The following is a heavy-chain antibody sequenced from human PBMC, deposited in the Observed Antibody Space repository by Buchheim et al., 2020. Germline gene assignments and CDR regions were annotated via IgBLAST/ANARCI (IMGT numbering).Heavy chain of an antibody. J-gene: IGHJ4*02. CDR3: ARAIRLTQAARRPFDY. D-gene: IGHD6-6*01. V-gene: IGHV3-48*04. Sequence: EVQLVESGGGLVQPGGSLRPSCAASGFTFSSYSMNWVRQAPGKGLEWVSYISSSSSTIYYADSVKGRFTISSDNAKNSLYLQMNSLRAEDTAVYYCARAIRLTQAARRPFDYWGQGTL. CDR2: ISSSSSTI. CDR1: GFTFSSYS.